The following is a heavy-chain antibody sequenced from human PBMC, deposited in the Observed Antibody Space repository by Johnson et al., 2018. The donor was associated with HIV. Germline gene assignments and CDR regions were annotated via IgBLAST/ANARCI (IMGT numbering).Heavy chain of an antibody. V-gene: IGHV3-30*02. Sequence: QVQLVESGGGLIQPGGSLRLSCAASDFTFTNNAIHWVRQAPGKGLEWVAVIRYDGSNKYYADSVKGRFPISRDNSKNTLYLQMNSLSAEDTAVYYCAKDLEEEQQWLIGAVDIWGQGTMVTVSS. CDR3: AKDLEEEQQWLIGAVDI. J-gene: IGHJ3*02. CDR2: IRYDGSNK. CDR1: DFTFTNNA. D-gene: IGHD6-19*01.